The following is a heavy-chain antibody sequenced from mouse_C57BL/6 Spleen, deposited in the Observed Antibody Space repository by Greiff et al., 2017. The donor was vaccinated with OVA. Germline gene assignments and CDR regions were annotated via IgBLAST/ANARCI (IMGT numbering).Heavy chain of an antibody. CDR1: GYTFTSYW. Sequence: QVHVKQPGAELVKPGASVKLSCKASGYTFTSYWMQWVKQRPGQGLEWIGEIDPSDSYTNYNQKFKGKATLTVDTSSSTAYMQLSSLTSEDSAVYYCAIFITTVVAPYYFDYWGQGTTLTVSS. J-gene: IGHJ2*01. CDR3: AIFITTVVAPYYFDY. D-gene: IGHD1-1*01. CDR2: IDPSDSYT. V-gene: IGHV1-50*01.